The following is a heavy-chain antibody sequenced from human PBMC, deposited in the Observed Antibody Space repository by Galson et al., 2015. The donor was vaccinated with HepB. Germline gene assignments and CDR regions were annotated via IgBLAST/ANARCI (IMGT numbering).Heavy chain of an antibody. Sequence: SLRLSCAASGFTFSYFNMNWVRQAPGKGLEWVSSISSSGSHIYYTDSVKGRFTISRDNAKNSLYLQMNSLKTEDTAVYYCSTGVPLRGYCSSTSCYTPDCWGQGTLVTVSS. D-gene: IGHD2-2*02. CDR2: ISSSGSHI. J-gene: IGHJ4*02. CDR3: STGVPLRGYCSSTSCYTPDC. CDR1: GFTFSYFN. V-gene: IGHV3-21*03.